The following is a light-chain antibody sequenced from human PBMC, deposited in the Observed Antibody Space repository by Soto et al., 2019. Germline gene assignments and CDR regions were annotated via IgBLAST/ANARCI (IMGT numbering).Light chain of an antibody. CDR1: QGISSA. V-gene: IGKV1-13*02. CDR3: QQFTTYPALT. J-gene: IGKJ4*01. Sequence: AIQLTQSPSSLSASVGDRVTITCRASQGISSALAWYQQKPGKSPNLLIYDVSSLESGVTSRFSGSGYGTDFTLTISSLQPEDFATYYCQQFTTYPALTFGGWTKVEI. CDR2: DVS.